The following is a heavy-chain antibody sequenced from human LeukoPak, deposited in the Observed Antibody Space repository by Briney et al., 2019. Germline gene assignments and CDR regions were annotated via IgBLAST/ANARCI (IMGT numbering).Heavy chain of an antibody. CDR3: ARLVVTARTDALDI. Sequence: SETLSLTCTVSGGSISSSSYYWGWIRQPPGKGLEWIGSIYYSGSTYYNPSLKSRVTISVDTSKNQFSLKLSSVTAADTAVYYCARLVVTARTDALDIWGQGTMVTVSS. J-gene: IGHJ3*02. V-gene: IGHV4-39*01. CDR1: GGSISSSSYY. D-gene: IGHD2-21*02. CDR2: IYYSGST.